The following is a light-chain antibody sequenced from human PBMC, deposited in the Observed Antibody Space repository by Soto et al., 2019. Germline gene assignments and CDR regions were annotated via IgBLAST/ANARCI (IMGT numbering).Light chain of an antibody. Sequence: DIHMTQSPSTLSASVGDRVTITCRASQTISTWLAWYQQKPGKAPKLLIFDVSSLESGVPSRFSGSGSGTEFTLTITSLQPDDFATYYCQQYNTFSTFGQGTKVDIK. V-gene: IGKV1-5*01. CDR1: QTISTW. J-gene: IGKJ1*01. CDR2: DVS. CDR3: QQYNTFST.